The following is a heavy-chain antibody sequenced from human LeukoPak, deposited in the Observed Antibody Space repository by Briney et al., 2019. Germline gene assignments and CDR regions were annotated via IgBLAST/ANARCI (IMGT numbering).Heavy chain of an antibody. J-gene: IGHJ4*02. CDR3: ARGPPIAVAGKGGHFDY. CDR2: INHSGST. CDR1: SGSFSGYY. Sequence: PSEALSLTCAVYSGSFSGYYWSWIRQPPGKGLEGIGEINHSGSTNYNPSLKSRVTISVDTSKNQFSLKLSSVTAADTAVYYCARGPPIAVAGKGGHFDYWGQGTLVTVSS. V-gene: IGHV4-34*01. D-gene: IGHD6-19*01.